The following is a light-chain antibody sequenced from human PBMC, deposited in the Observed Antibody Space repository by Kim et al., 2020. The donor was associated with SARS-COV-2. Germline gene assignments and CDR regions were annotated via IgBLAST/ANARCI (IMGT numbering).Light chain of an antibody. CDR3: CSYAGSSTYVV. Sequence: QSITISCTGTSSVSGSYNLVSWYQQHPGKAPKLMIYGVTKRPSGVSNRFSGSKSGNTASLTISGLQAEDEADYYCCSYAGSSTYVVFGGGTHLTVL. V-gene: IGLV2-23*02. CDR2: GVT. CDR1: SSVSGSYNL. J-gene: IGLJ2*01.